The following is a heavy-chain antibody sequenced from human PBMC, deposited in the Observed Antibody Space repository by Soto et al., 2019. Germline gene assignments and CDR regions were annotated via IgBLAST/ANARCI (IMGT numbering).Heavy chain of an antibody. V-gene: IGHV4-59*01. CDR3: ARVAGGVIYSSYYMDV. CDR2: IYYSGST. CDR1: GGSISSYY. D-gene: IGHD3-16*01. J-gene: IGHJ6*03. Sequence: SETLSLTCTVSGGSISSYYWSWIRQPPGKGLEWIGYIYYSGSTNYNPSLKSRVTISVDTSKNQFSLKLGSVTAADTAVYYCARVAGGVIYSSYYMDVWGKGTTVTVSS.